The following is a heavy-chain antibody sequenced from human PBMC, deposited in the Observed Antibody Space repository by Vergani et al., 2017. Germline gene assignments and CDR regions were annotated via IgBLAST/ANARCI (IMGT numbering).Heavy chain of an antibody. J-gene: IGHJ6*03. V-gene: IGHV4-31*03. Sequence: QVQLQESGPGLVKPSQILSLTCTVSGGSISSGGYYWSWIRQHPGKGLEWIGYIYYSGRTYYNPSLKSRLTISVDTSKKQFSLKLSSVTAADTAVYYCARARPQCDLYSYYYMDVWGKGTTATVSS. CDR3: ARARPQCDLYSYYYMDV. CDR1: GGSISSGGYY. D-gene: IGHD2-15*01. CDR2: IYYSGRT.